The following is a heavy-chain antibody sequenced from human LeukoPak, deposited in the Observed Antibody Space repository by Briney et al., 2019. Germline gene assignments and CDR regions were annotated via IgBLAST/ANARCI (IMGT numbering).Heavy chain of an antibody. Sequence: PSETLSLTCTVSGGSISSTIYYWGWIRQPPGKGLEWIGNIYYSGNTSYNPSLRGRVTISVDTSTNPSSLKLSSVTATDTGVYYCTSLKAAAGLDWGQGTLVTVSS. D-gene: IGHD6-13*01. V-gene: IGHV4-39*01. CDR2: IYYSGNT. J-gene: IGHJ4*02. CDR3: TSLKAAAGLD. CDR1: GGSISSTIYY.